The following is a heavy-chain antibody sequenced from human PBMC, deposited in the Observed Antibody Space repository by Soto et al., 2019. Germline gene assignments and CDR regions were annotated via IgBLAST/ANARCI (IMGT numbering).Heavy chain of an antibody. CDR2: IYSGGGT. J-gene: IGHJ4*02. V-gene: IGHV3-66*01. CDR1: GFTVGNNY. Sequence: EVQLVESGGGLVQPGGSLRLSCAASGFTVGNNYMAWVRQAPGKGLEWVSVIYSGGGTIYADSVKGRFTISRDNSKNTLYLQMNSLSADVTAVYYCARSSKVYGVFGWGQGTLVTVSS. D-gene: IGHD4-17*01. CDR3: ARSSKVYGVFG.